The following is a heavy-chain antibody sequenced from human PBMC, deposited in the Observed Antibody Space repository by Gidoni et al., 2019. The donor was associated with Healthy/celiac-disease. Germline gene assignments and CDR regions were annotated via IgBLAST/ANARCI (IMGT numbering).Heavy chain of an antibody. D-gene: IGHD3-22*01. CDR2: INHSGST. CDR1: GGSFSGSY. J-gene: IGHJ4*02. CDR3: ARMEYYYDSSGYRMPGY. Sequence: QVQLQQWGAGLLKPSETLSLTCAVYGGSFSGSYWSWIRQPPGKGLEWIGEINHSGSTNYNPSLKSRVTISVDTSKNQFSLKLSSVTAADTAVYYCARMEYYYDSSGYRMPGYWGQGTLVTVSS. V-gene: IGHV4-34*01.